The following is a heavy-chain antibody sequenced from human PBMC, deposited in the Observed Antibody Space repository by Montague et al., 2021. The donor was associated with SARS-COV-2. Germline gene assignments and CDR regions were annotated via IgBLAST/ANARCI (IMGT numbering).Heavy chain of an antibody. CDR2: TSYSGST. D-gene: IGHD3-10*01. CDR3: ARGGEHYDSPYYYYAFDG. Sequence: SETLSLTCTVSGGSISPYYWSWIRQSPGKGLECIGYTSYSGSTNYNPSLKSRVTISIETSKNQFSLKLSSVTAADTAVYYCARGGEHYDSPYYYYAFDGWGQGTTVTVSS. CDR1: GGSISPYY. V-gene: IGHV4-59*01. J-gene: IGHJ6*02.